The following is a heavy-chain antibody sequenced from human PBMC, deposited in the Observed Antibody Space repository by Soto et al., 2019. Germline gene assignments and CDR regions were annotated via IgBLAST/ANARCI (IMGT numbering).Heavy chain of an antibody. CDR3: ARVNYDYVWGSYRFLGFDY. D-gene: IGHD3-16*02. CDR1: GGSFSGYY. CDR2: INHSGST. V-gene: IGHV4-34*01. Sequence: SETLSLTCAVYGGSFSGYYWSWIRQPPGKGLEWIGEINHSGSTNCNPSLKSRVTISVDTSKNQFSLKLSSVTAADTAVYYCARVNYDYVWGSYRFLGFDYWGQGTLVTVSS. J-gene: IGHJ4*02.